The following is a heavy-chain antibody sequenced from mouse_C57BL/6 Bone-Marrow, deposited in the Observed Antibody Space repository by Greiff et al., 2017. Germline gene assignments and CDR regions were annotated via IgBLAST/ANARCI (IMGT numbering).Heavy chain of an antibody. CDR2: IWPGGGT. V-gene: IGHV2-9-1*01. D-gene: IGHD2-5*01. CDR1: GFSLTSYA. CDR3: ASYSNYGAY. Sequence: VKLKESGPGLVAPSQSLSITCTVSGFSLTSYAISWVRQPPGKGLEWLGVIWPGGGTNYNSALKSRLSISKDNSKSQVFLKMNSLQTDDTARYYCASYSNYGAYWGQGTLVTVSA. J-gene: IGHJ3*01.